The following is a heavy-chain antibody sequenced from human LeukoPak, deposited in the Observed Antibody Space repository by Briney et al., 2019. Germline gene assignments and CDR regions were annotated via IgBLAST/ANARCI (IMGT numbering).Heavy chain of an antibody. V-gene: IGHV3-21*01. CDR2: ISSSSSYI. CDR3: ARGFSGYPFDP. Sequence: GGSLRLPCAASGFTFSSYSMNWVRQAPGKGLEWVSSISSSSSYIYYADSVKGRFTISRDNAKNSLYLQMNSLRAEDTAVYYCARGFSGYPFDPWGQGTLVTVSS. J-gene: IGHJ5*02. D-gene: IGHD5-12*01. CDR1: GFTFSSYS.